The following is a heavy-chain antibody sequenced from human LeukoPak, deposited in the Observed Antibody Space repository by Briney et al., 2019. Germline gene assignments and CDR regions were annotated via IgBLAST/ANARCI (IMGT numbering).Heavy chain of an antibody. D-gene: IGHD2-2*01. Sequence: GESLKISCKAPGYIFTNYWIGWVRQMPGKGLEWIAIIYPANSHTIYSTSFQGQVTISADKSISTAYLQWSSLKASDTAMYYCARPACSSTSCYLYFQYWGQGTLVTVSS. V-gene: IGHV5-51*01. CDR1: GYIFTNYW. CDR2: IYPANSHT. J-gene: IGHJ1*01. CDR3: ARPACSSTSCYLYFQY.